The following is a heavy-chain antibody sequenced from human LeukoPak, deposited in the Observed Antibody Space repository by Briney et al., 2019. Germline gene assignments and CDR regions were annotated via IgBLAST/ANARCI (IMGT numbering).Heavy chain of an antibody. Sequence: ASVKVSCKTSGYTFTSYAMHWVRQAPGQRPEWMGWINAGIGNTRYSERFQDRITITRDTSASTVHMELSSLRSEDTAVYYCARKREGTTGTTLSSYYYYYMDVWGKGTTVTVSS. CDR1: GYTFTSYA. V-gene: IGHV1-3*01. J-gene: IGHJ6*03. CDR3: ARKREGTTGTTLSSYYYYYMDV. CDR2: INAGIGNT. D-gene: IGHD1-1*01.